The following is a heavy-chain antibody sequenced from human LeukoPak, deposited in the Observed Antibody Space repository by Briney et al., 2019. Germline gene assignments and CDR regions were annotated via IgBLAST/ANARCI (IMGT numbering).Heavy chain of an antibody. CDR1: GYTFTCYY. Sequence: ASVKVSCKASGYTFTCYYMHWVRQAPGQGLEWMGWINPNSGGTNYAQKFQGRVTMTRDTSISTAYMELSRLRSDDTAVYYCASEAYCSGGSCSAYFDYWGQGTLVTVSS. CDR3: ASEAYCSGGSCSAYFDY. V-gene: IGHV1-2*02. D-gene: IGHD2-15*01. CDR2: INPNSGGT. J-gene: IGHJ4*02.